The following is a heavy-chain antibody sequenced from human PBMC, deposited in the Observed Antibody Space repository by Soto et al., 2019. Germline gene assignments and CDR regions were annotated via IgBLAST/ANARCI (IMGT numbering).Heavy chain of an antibody. CDR3: ARKLVSDAFDI. CDR1: GGSISSYY. J-gene: IGHJ3*02. Sequence: AGTLSLTCAVSGGSISSYYLSWVRQPPGKGLEWIGYIYYSGSTNYYPSLKSRVTISVDTSKNQFSLKLSSVTAADTAVYYCARKLVSDAFDIWGQGTMVT. D-gene: IGHD1-1*01. V-gene: IGHV4-59*08. CDR2: IYYSGST.